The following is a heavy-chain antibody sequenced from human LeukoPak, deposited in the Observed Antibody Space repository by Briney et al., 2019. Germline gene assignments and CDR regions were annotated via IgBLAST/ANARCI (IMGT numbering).Heavy chain of an antibody. CDR3: ARDLGYSSSPNWFDP. CDR2: ISSSSSTI. Sequence: GGSLRLSCAASGFTFSSYEMNWVRQARGKGLEWVSYISSSSSTIYYADSVKGRFTISRDNAKNSLYLQMNSLRAEDTAVYYCARDLGYSSSPNWFDPWGQGTLVTVSS. CDR1: GFTFSSYE. D-gene: IGHD6-6*01. J-gene: IGHJ5*02. V-gene: IGHV3-48*01.